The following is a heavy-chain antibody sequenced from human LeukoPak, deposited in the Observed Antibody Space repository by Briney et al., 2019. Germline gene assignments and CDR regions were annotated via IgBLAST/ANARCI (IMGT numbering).Heavy chain of an antibody. CDR1: GFIFTSNW. CDR3: TRGLSTAAN. V-gene: IGHV3-7*05. Sequence: GGSLRLSCAASGFIFTSNWMSWVRQAPGKGLEWVANIKQDGSDKYYVDSVKGRFTISRDNAKNSVYLQMNSLRAEDTAVYYCTRGLSTAANWGQGALVTVYS. D-gene: IGHD4-17*01. J-gene: IGHJ4*02. CDR2: IKQDGSDK.